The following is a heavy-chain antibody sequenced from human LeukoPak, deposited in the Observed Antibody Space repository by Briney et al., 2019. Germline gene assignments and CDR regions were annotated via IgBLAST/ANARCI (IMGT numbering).Heavy chain of an antibody. Sequence: GGSLRLSCAASGFTFSSYAMSWVRQAPGKGLEWVSAISGSGGSTYYADSVKGRFTISRDNSKNTLYLQMNSLRAEDTAVYYCAKLGGIAVAGTTSGMDVWGQGTTVTVSS. CDR1: GFTFSSYA. V-gene: IGHV3-23*01. CDR3: AKLGGIAVAGTTSGMDV. CDR2: ISGSGGST. J-gene: IGHJ6*02. D-gene: IGHD6-19*01.